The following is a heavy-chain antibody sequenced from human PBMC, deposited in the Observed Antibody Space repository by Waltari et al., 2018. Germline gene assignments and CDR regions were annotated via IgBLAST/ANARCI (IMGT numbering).Heavy chain of an antibody. CDR2: IAHDGSVQ. D-gene: IGHD2-21*02. CDR1: GFSFISYC. Sequence: QVQLVESGGGVVQPGRSRRLSCVTSGFSFISYCMQWVRQAPGRGLEWVAVIAHDGSVQHYADSVKGRFTISRDNFRSTMSLQMNSLRSDDTAVYYCAKEGTAKASTYFDLWGRGTLVTVSS. V-gene: IGHV3-30*18. J-gene: IGHJ2*01. CDR3: AKEGTAKASTYFDL.